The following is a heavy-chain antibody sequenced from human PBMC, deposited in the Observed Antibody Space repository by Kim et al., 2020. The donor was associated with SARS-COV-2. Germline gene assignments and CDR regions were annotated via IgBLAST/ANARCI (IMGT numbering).Heavy chain of an antibody. J-gene: IGHJ4*02. CDR1: GFTFSSYG. V-gene: IGHV3-33*01. CDR2: IWYDGSNK. Sequence: GGSLRLSCAASGFTFSSYGMHWVRQAPGKGLEGVAVIWYDGSNKYYADSVKGRFTISRDNSTNTLYLQMNSLRAEDTAVYYCAREGSYFDYWGQGTLVTV. D-gene: IGHD3-10*01. CDR3: AREGSYFDY.